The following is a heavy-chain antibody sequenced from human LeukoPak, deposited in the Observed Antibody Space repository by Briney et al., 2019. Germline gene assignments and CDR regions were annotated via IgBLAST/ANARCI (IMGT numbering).Heavy chain of an antibody. J-gene: IGHJ4*02. D-gene: IGHD5-18*01. CDR1: GFTFSSYA. Sequence: GRSLRLSCAASGFTFSSYAMHWVRQAPGKALEWVAVISYDGSNKYYADSVKGRFTISRDNSKNTLYLQMNSLRAEDTAVYYCASGGNSYGYFDYWGQGTLVTVSS. V-gene: IGHV3-30*04. CDR2: ISYDGSNK. CDR3: ASGGNSYGYFDY.